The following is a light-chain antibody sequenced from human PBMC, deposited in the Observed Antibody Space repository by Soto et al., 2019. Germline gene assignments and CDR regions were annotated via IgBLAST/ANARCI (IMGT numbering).Light chain of an antibody. J-gene: IGKJ5*01. CDR3: QQYYSYPFT. CDR2: DAS. CDR1: QTISTY. Sequence: RVTITCRASQTISTYLNWYQQKPGKAPRLLIYDASSLLSGVPSRFSGSGSGTDFTLTISCLQSEDFATYYCQQYYSYPFTFGQGTRLEIK. V-gene: IGKV1-8*01.